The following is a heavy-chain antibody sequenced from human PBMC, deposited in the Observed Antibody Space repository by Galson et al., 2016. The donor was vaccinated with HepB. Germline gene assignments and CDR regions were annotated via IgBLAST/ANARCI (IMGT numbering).Heavy chain of an antibody. Sequence: SLRLSCAASGFNLNDYSMNWVRQSPGKGLEWLSFISISSTTIDYADSVKGRFIVSRDNAKHSLHLQMNSLKADDTSVYYCARGAPFEEAYTYTSDFYHGMDVWGKGAAVTVSS. CDR2: ISISSTTI. D-gene: IGHD1-14*01. CDR3: ARGAPFEEAYTYTSDFYHGMDV. J-gene: IGHJ6*04. CDR1: GFNLNDYS. V-gene: IGHV3-48*04.